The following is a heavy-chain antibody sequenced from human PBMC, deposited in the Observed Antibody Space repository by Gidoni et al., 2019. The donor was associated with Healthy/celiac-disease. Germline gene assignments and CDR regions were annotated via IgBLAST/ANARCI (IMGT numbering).Heavy chain of an antibody. Sequence: EVQLVESGGGLVQPGGYLRLACAASGFTFSSYSMNWVRQAPGKGLEWVSYISSSSSTIYYADSVKGRFTISRDNAKNSLYLQMNSLRAEDTAVYYCASFGEDAFDIWGQGTMVTVSS. CDR3: ASFGEDAFDI. J-gene: IGHJ3*02. CDR1: GFTFSSYS. D-gene: IGHD3-10*01. CDR2: ISSSSSTI. V-gene: IGHV3-48*04.